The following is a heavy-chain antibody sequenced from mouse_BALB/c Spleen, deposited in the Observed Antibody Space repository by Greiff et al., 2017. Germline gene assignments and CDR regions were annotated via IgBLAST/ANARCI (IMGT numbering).Heavy chain of an antibody. D-gene: IGHD1-1*01. CDR2: ISCYNGAT. CDR1: GYSFTGYY. J-gene: IGHJ2*01. CDR3: ARRNYYGSSYGYFDY. Sequence: LVKTGASVKISCKASGYSFTGYYMHWVKQSHGKSLEWIGYISCYNGATSYNQKFKGKATFTVDTSSSTAYMQFNSLTSEDSAVYYCARRNYYGSSYGYFDYWGQGTTLTVSS. V-gene: IGHV1S34*01.